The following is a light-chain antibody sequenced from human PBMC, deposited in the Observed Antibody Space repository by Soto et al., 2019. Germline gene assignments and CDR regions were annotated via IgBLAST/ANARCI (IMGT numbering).Light chain of an antibody. Sequence: QSVLTQRPSVSGAPGQRVTISCTGSSSNIGAGYDVHWYQQLPGTAPKLLIYGNSNRPSGVPDRFSGSKSGTSASLAITGLQAEDEADYYCQSYDSSLSGSVVFGGGTQLTVL. V-gene: IGLV1-40*01. CDR1: SSNIGAGYD. CDR2: GNS. CDR3: QSYDSSLSGSVV. J-gene: IGLJ2*01.